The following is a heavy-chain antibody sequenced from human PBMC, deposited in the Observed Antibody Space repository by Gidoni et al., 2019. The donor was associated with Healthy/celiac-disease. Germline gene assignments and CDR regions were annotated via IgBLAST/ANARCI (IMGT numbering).Heavy chain of an antibody. CDR2: ISWNSGSI. D-gene: IGHD4-4*01. CDR3: AKDQSATVTTYFDY. Sequence: EVQLVESGGGLVQPGRSLRLSCAASGFTFDDYAMHWVRQATGKGLEWVSGISWNSGSIGYADSVKGRFTISRDNAKNSLYLQMNSLRAEDTALYYCAKDQSATVTTYFDYWGQGTLVTVSS. V-gene: IGHV3-9*01. CDR1: GFTFDDYA. J-gene: IGHJ4*02.